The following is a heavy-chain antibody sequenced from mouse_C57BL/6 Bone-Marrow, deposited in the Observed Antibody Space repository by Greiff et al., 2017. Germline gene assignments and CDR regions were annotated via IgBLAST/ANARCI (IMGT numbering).Heavy chain of an antibody. J-gene: IGHJ3*01. CDR2: IYPGNSDT. D-gene: IGHD2-1*01. CDR1: GYTFTSYW. CDR3: VPMYYGNYSWFAY. Sequence: VQLQQSGTVLARPGASVKMSCKTSGYTFTSYWMHWVKQRPGQGLEWIGAIYPGNSDTSYNQKFKGKAKLTAVTSASTAYMELSSLTNEDSAVYYCVPMYYGNYSWFAYWGQGTLVTVSA. V-gene: IGHV1-5*01.